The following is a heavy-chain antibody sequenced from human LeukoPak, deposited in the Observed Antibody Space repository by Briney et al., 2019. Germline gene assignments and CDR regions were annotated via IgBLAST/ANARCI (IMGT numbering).Heavy chain of an antibody. Sequence: GGSLRLSCAASGFTFSDYYMSWIRQAPGKGLEWVSYISSSSSYTNYADSVKGRFTISRDNAKNSLYLQMNSLRAEDTAVYYCARDLARLGATNYYGMDVWGQGTTVTVSS. J-gene: IGHJ6*02. CDR1: GFTFSDYY. V-gene: IGHV3-11*06. D-gene: IGHD1-26*01. CDR3: ARDLARLGATNYYGMDV. CDR2: ISSSSSYT.